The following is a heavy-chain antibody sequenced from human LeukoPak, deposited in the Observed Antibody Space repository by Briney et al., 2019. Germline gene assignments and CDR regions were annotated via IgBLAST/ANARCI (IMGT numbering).Heavy chain of an antibody. D-gene: IGHD6-6*01. Sequence: SETLSLTCTVSGGSISSYYWSWIRQPPGKGLEWIGYIYYSGSTNYNPSLKSRVTISVDTSKDQFALKLMSVTSAATASYYCARGDLTYSSSSNVRPDYYYYYKDVWGKGTTVTVSS. CDR3: ARGDLTYSSSSNVRPDYYYYYKDV. J-gene: IGHJ6*03. V-gene: IGHV4-59*01. CDR1: GGSISSYY. CDR2: IYYSGST.